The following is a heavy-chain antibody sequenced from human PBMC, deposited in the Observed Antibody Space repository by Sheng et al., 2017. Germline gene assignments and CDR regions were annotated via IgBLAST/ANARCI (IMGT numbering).Heavy chain of an antibody. CDR1: GFTFSSYS. CDR3: ARAQNTHRGNSSGWYNYYYYMDV. J-gene: IGHJ6*03. CDR2: ISSSSSYI. D-gene: IGHD6-19*01. Sequence: EVQLVESGGGLVKPGGSLRLSCAASGFTFSSYSMNWVRQAPGKGLEWVSSISSSSSYIYYADSVKGRFTISRDNAKNSLYLQMNSLRAEDTAVYYCARAQNTHRGNSSGWYNYYYYMDVWGKGTTVTVSS. V-gene: IGHV3-21*01.